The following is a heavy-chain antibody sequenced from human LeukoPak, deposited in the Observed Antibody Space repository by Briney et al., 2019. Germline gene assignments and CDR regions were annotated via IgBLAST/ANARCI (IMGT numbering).Heavy chain of an antibody. CDR2: ISWNSGSI. J-gene: IGHJ6*02. V-gene: IGHV3-9*01. Sequence: GRSLRLSCAASGFTFDDYAMHWVRQAPGKGLEWVSGISWNSGSIGYADSVKGRFTISRDNAKNSLYLQMNSLRAEDTALYYCAKDIGYCSGGSCPSQRDYGMDVWGQGTTVTVSS. D-gene: IGHD2-15*01. CDR3: AKDIGYCSGGSCPSQRDYGMDV. CDR1: GFTFDDYA.